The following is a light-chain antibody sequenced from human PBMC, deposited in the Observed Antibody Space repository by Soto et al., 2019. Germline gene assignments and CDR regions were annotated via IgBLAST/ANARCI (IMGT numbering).Light chain of an antibody. CDR2: DAS. V-gene: IGKV3-11*01. J-gene: IGKJ2*01. CDR3: QQRSNWPPYT. CDR1: QSVSSY. Sequence: EIVLTQSPATLSLSPGERATLSCRAGQSVSSYLAWYQQKPGQAPRLLIYDASNRATGIPARFSGSGSGTDFYLAISSLEPEDFAVYYCQQRSNWPPYTFGQGTKLEIK.